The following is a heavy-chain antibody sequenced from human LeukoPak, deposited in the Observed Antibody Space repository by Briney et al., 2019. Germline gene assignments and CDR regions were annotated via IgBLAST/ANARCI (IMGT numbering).Heavy chain of an antibody. CDR3: ARSSYSSSSSV. D-gene: IGHD6-6*01. J-gene: IGHJ3*01. Sequence: GGSLRLSCAVSGFTFSGFWMSWSRQAPGKGLEWVASIDSDGSEGYYADVVKGRFTISRDNTKNSLYLQINSLRAEDTAVYYCARSSYSSSSSVWGQGTMVTVSS. CDR1: GFTFSGFW. V-gene: IGHV3-7*03. CDR2: IDSDGSEG.